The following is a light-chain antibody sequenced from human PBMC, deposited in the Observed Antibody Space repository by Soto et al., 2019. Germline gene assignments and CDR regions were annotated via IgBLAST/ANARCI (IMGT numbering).Light chain of an antibody. Sequence: IVMTQSPATLSLFSGEKAILSCRASQSININLAWYQQKPGQAPRLLIYAASNRATGVPARFSGSWSGTEFTLTISSLQSEDFAVYYCQQYNNWITFGQGTRLEI. V-gene: IGKV3-15*01. CDR1: QSININ. CDR2: AAS. J-gene: IGKJ5*01. CDR3: QQYNNWIT.